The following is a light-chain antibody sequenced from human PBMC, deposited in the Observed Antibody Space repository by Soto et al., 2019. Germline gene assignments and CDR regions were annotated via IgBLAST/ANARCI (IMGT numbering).Light chain of an antibody. V-gene: IGKV1-5*03. J-gene: IGKJ5*01. CDR3: QQYSTYPIT. Sequence: DIQMTQSPSTLSASVGDRVKITCRASQSVTTWLAWYQQKPGKAPKLLIYKASNLESGLPSRFTGSGSGTEFTLTISSLQSDDFATYYCQQYSTYPITFGQGTRLEIK. CDR1: QSVTTW. CDR2: KAS.